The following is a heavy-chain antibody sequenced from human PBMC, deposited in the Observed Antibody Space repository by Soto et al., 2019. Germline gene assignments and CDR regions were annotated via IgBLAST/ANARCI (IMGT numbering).Heavy chain of an antibody. CDR1: GGSISSSSYY. Sequence: QLQLQESGPGLVKPSETLSLSCSVSGGSISSSSYYWGWVRQPPGKGLEWIGSIYYSGSTYYNPSLKSRLTISVDTSKNQFSLKLSSVTAADTAVYYCVRLVGGWYTYYYYGMDVWGQGTTVTVSS. CDR3: VRLVGGWYTYYYYGMDV. CDR2: IYYSGST. J-gene: IGHJ6*02. D-gene: IGHD6-19*01. V-gene: IGHV4-39*01.